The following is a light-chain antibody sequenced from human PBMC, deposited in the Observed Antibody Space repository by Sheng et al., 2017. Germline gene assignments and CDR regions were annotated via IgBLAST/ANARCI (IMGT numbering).Light chain of an antibody. CDR2: AAS. CDR3: QESYTTVWA. CDR1: QDISNY. V-gene: IGKV1-39*01. J-gene: IGKJ1*01. Sequence: DIQMTQSPSSLSASVGDRVTITCQASQDISNYLNWYQQKPGKAPKLLIYAASILQNGVPSRFSGSGSGTDFTLTISSLQPEDFATYYCQESYTTVWAFGQGTKVE.